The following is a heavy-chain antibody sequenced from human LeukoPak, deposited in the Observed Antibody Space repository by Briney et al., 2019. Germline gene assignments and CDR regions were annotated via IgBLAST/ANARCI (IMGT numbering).Heavy chain of an antibody. V-gene: IGHV1-2*02. D-gene: IGHD2-2*02. CDR3: ARNPPYCTSTSCYNDY. CDR2: INPNGGAT. J-gene: IGHJ4*02. CDR1: GYTFSIYY. Sequence: ASVKVSCKASGYTFSIYYMHWVRQAPGQGLEWMGWINPNGGATSHAQRFQGRVTMTRDTSISTAYMELSGLTSDDTAVYYCARNPPYCTSTSCYNDYWGQGTLVTVSS.